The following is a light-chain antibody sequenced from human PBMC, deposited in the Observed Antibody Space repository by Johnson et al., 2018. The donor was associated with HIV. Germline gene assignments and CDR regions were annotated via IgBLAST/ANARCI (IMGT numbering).Light chain of an antibody. CDR3: GTLDGSVCV. CDR2: DNN. Sequence: QPVLTQPPSVSAAPGQKVTISCSGSSSNIGNNYVSWYQQLPGTAPKLLIYDNNRRPSGTPDRFSGSKSGTSATLAITGLQTGDEADYYCGTLDGSVCVFGTGTKVTVL. J-gene: IGLJ1*01. V-gene: IGLV1-51*01. CDR1: SSNIGNNY.